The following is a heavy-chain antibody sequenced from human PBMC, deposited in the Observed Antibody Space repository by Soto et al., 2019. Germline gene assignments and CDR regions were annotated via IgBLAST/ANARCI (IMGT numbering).Heavy chain of an antibody. J-gene: IGHJ6*02. Sequence: EVQLLESGGGLVQPGGSLSPSCGPSGFPFTKIPIRWARRPPGKGLEGVSSISDDGDSTYYADSVKGRFAVSRDNSKNTLFLHMNSLGAEDTAVYYCAKSLSTAVNYGLDVWGQGTSVTVSS. CDR1: GFPFTKIP. CDR2: ISDDGDST. D-gene: IGHD2-2*01. CDR3: AKSLSTAVNYGLDV. V-gene: IGHV3-23*01.